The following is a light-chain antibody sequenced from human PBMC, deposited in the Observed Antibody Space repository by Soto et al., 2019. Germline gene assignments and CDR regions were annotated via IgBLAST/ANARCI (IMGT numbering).Light chain of an antibody. CDR2: DAS. Sequence: DIQMTQSPSTLSASVGDRVTITCRASQTITSWLAWYQQKPGKAPKFLIYDASTLETGVPSRFSGSGSGTEFTLTISSLQPDNFATYYCQQYNSYPYTFGQGTKLEIK. CDR3: QQYNSYPYT. V-gene: IGKV1-5*01. J-gene: IGKJ2*01. CDR1: QTITSW.